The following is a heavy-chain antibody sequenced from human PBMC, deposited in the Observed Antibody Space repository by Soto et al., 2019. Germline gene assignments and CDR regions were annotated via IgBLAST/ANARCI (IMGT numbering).Heavy chain of an antibody. Sequence: QVQLVQSGAEVKKPGSSVKVSCKASGGIFRNYAISWVRQAPGQGLEWMGGISPMIGTPKYAQKIQGRVTITADEATSTVYMELSSMRVEVTAVYYCSRDVAQYYMYYSGSGSWTTGALDTWGQGTMVTVSS. J-gene: IGHJ3*02. D-gene: IGHD3-10*01. CDR2: ISPMIGTP. CDR3: SRDVAQYYMYYSGSGSWTTGALDT. CDR1: GGIFRNYA. V-gene: IGHV1-69*01.